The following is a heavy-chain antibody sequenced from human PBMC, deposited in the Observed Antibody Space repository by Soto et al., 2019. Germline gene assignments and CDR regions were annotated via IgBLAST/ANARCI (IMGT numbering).Heavy chain of an antibody. CDR1: GGTFSSYA. CDR3: ARSLRLGELSLHFDY. CDR2: IIPIFGTA. V-gene: IGHV1-69*13. J-gene: IGHJ4*02. Sequence: SVKVSCKASGGTFSSYAISCVRQAPGQGLEWMGGIIPIFGTANYAQKFQGRVTITADESTSTAYMELSSLRSEDTAVYYCARSLRLGELSLHFDYWGQGTLVTVSS. D-gene: IGHD3-16*02.